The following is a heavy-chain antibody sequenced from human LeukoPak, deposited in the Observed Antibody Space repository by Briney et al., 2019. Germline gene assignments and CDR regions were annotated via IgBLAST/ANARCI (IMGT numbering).Heavy chain of an antibody. CDR1: GGSISSGSDY. D-gene: IGHD3-22*01. J-gene: IGHJ4*02. CDR3: AREITYYYDSSGYYYYFDY. Sequence: SETLSLTCTVSGGSISSGSDYWSWIRQPAGKGLEWIGRIYTSGSTNYNPSLKSRVTISVDTPKNQFSLKLSSVTAADTAVYYCAREITYYYDSSGYYYYFDYWGQGTLVTVAS. V-gene: IGHV4-61*02. CDR2: IYTSGST.